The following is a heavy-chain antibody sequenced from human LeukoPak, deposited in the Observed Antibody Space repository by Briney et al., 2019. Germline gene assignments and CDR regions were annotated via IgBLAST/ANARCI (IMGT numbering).Heavy chain of an antibody. CDR2: ISDTGVT. J-gene: IGHJ3*02. V-gene: IGHV4-39*07. CDR1: GDSFSNTMYY. CDR3: ARWVERPKAFDI. D-gene: IGHD1-1*01. Sequence: SETLSLTCIVPGDSFSNTMYYWGWIRQPPGKGLEWIATISDTGVTYYNPSLARRTTISIDTSKKQFSLKLNSATAADTAMFYCARWVERPKAFDIWGQGTKVTVSS.